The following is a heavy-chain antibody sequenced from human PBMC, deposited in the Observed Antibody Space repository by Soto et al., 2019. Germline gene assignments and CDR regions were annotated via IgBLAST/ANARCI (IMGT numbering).Heavy chain of an antibody. D-gene: IGHD4-17*01. CDR1: GGGFSTYA. V-gene: IGHV1-69*01. Sequence: QVQLVQSGADVKKRGSSVKVSCKASGGGFSTYAITWVRQAPGQGLEWMGVITPIFDTTNYAQKFQGRVTITADESTTTVPMDLTSLTSDDTAVYYCATGGTTVTRRFDYWGQGPLVNVSS. CDR2: ITPIFDTT. CDR3: ATGGTTVTRRFDY. J-gene: IGHJ4*02.